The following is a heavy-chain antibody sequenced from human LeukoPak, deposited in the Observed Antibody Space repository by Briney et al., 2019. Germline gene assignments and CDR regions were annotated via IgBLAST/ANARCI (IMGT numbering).Heavy chain of an antibody. CDR3: ARDQYYDSSGYFDY. CDR2: ISAHNGNT. CDR1: GYTFTSYG. Sequence: ASVKVSCKASGYTFTSYGISWVRQAPGQGLEWMGWISAHNGNTNYAQKLQGRVTMTTDTSTSTAYMELRSLRSDDTAVYYCARDQYYDSSGYFDYWGQGTLVTVSS. D-gene: IGHD3-22*01. J-gene: IGHJ4*02. V-gene: IGHV1-18*01.